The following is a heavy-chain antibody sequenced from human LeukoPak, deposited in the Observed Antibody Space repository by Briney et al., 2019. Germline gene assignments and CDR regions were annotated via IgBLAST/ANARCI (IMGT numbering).Heavy chain of an antibody. Sequence: GRSPRLSCAPSGFTFSRHGMHWVRQAPGKGLEWVAIISNDGSRKYYAHSVEGRFTISRDNSKNTLYLQMDSLRAEDTAVYYCARDRAWNYFDYWGQGTLVTLSS. CDR2: ISNDGSRK. J-gene: IGHJ4*02. CDR1: GFTFSRHG. CDR3: ARDRAWNYFDY. D-gene: IGHD3-3*01. V-gene: IGHV3-30*03.